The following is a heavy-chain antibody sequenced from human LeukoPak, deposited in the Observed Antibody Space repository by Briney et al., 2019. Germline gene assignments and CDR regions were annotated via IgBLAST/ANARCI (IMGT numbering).Heavy chain of an antibody. CDR1: RGTFGSNA. CDR2: RIPIFGEP. V-gene: IGHV1-69*13. CDR3: ARGPWKASYDGTDYFLQYFDK. Sequence: GASVKVSCKASRGTFGSNAVSWLRQAPGKGLEWIGGRIPIFGEPKIAQKFQGRVTISADPSTSTAYLDLSRLRSEDTAVYYCARGPWKASYDGTDYFLQYFDKWGQGTLVTVAS. J-gene: IGHJ4*02. D-gene: IGHD3-22*01.